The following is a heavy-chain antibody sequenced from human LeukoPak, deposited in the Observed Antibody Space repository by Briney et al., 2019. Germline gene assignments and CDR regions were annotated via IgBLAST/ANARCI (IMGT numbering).Heavy chain of an antibody. CDR1: GYTFTGYY. D-gene: IGHD2-15*01. CDR2: INPNSGGT. Sequence: ASVEVSCKASGYTFTGYYMHWVRQAPGQGLEWMGWINPNSGGTNYAQKFQGRVTMTRDTSISTAYMELSRLRPDDTAVYYCATDWRTGYCSGGSCSNAGYFDLWGRGTLVTVSS. V-gene: IGHV1-2*02. CDR3: ATDWRTGYCSGGSCSNAGYFDL. J-gene: IGHJ2*01.